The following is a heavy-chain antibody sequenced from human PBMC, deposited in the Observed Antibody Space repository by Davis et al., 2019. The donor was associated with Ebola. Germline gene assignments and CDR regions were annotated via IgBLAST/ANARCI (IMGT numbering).Heavy chain of an antibody. CDR1: GFTFGDYA. J-gene: IGHJ4*02. V-gene: IGHV3-49*04. CDR2: IRSKAYGGTT. Sequence: GGSLRLSCTASGFTFGDYAMSWVRQAPGKGLEWVGFIRSKAYGGTTEYAASVKGRFTISRDDSKSIAYLQMNSLKTEDTAVYYCARFPHYDFWSGYFDYWGQGTLVTVSS. CDR3: ARFPHYDFWSGYFDY. D-gene: IGHD3-3*01.